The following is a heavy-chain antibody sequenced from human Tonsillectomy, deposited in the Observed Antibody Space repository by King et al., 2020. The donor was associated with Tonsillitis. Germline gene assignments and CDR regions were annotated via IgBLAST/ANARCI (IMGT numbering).Heavy chain of an antibody. CDR3: ARSSLPQDY. V-gene: IGHV1-18*01. D-gene: IGHD2-15*01. CDR1: SYTFTSHL. CDR2: ISTDNGNT. J-gene: IGHJ4*02. Sequence: QLVQSGAEVKKPGASVKVSCKASSYTFTSHLIHWVRQAPGQGLEWMGWISTDNGNTNYAQNLQGRVTMTTDTSTNTLYLQMNSLRAEDTAVYFCARSSLPQDYWGQGTLVTVSS.